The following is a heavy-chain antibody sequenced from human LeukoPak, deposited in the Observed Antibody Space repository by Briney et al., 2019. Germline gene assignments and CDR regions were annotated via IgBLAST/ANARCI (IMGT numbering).Heavy chain of an antibody. D-gene: IGHD3-10*01. CDR1: GYSFTTYW. Sequence: GESLKISCKASGYSFTTYWIGWVRQMPGKGLEWMGIIYPGDSDTRYSPSFQGQVTISADKSISTAYLQWSSLKASDTAMYYCARQDSGSYGSGSYFDYWGQGTLVTVSS. V-gene: IGHV5-51*01. J-gene: IGHJ4*02. CDR3: ARQDSGSYGSGSYFDY. CDR2: IYPGDSDT.